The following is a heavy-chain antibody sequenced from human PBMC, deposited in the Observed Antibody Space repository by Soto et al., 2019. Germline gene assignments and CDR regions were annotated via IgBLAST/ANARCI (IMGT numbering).Heavy chain of an antibody. V-gene: IGHV3-30*04. Sequence: PGGSLRLSCEASGITFRGYAMHWVRQAPGQGLEWVAVISYDGMTKKYADSVKGRLTISRDDSKNTLYLQMNSLRVEDTAVYFCAKATRREGRFDPWGQGHLVTVSS. CDR2: ISYDGMTK. J-gene: IGHJ5*02. CDR1: GITFRGYA. CDR3: AKATRREGRFDP.